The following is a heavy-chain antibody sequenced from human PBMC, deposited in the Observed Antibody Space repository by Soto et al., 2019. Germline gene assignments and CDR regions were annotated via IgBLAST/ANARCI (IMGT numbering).Heavy chain of an antibody. CDR1: GFTFSSYS. J-gene: IGHJ6*02. D-gene: IGHD6-19*01. CDR3: ARDRAVAALYYYYGMDV. Sequence: VGSLRLSCAASGFTFSSYSMNWVRRAPGKGLEWVSSISSSSYIYYADSVKGRFTISRDNAKNSLYLQMNSLRAEDTAVYYCARDRAVAALYYYYGMDVWGQGTTVTVSS. CDR2: ISSSSYI. V-gene: IGHV3-21*01.